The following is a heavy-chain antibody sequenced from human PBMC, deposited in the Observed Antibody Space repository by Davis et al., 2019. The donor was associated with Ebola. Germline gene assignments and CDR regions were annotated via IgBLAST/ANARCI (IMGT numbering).Heavy chain of an antibody. CDR2: VHWDDDK. Sequence: SGPTLVKPTETLTLTCSFSGFSLNSLGVGVGWVRQPPGKALEWLAHVHWDDDKRYNSSLRNRLTVTKDTSGSQVLLTLTNVDPLDTATYYCGRSPAHIQGHPNYYYAMDVWGQGTTVTVSS. CDR1: GFSLNSLGVG. J-gene: IGHJ6*02. V-gene: IGHV2-5*02. D-gene: IGHD1-1*01. CDR3: GRSPAHIQGHPNYYYAMDV.